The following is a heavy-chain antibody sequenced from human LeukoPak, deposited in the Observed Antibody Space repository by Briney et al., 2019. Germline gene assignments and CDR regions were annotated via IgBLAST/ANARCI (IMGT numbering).Heavy chain of an antibody. J-gene: IGHJ4*02. CDR2: IYYSGST. V-gene: IGHV4-59*01. Sequence: SETLSLTCTVSGGSISSYYWSWIRQPPGKGLEWIGYIYYSGSTNYNPSLKSRVTISVDTSKNQFSLKLSSVTAADTAVYYCARSNPHYYDSSGYYFPYYFDYWGQGTLVTVSS. CDR3: ARSNPHYYDSSGYYFPYYFDY. D-gene: IGHD3-22*01. CDR1: GGSISSYY.